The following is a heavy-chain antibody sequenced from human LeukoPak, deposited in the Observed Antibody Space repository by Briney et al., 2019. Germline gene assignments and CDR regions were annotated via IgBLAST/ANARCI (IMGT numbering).Heavy chain of an antibody. CDR1: GGTFISYA. D-gene: IGHD3-22*01. J-gene: IGHJ6*02. V-gene: IGHV1-69*13. CDR2: IIPIFGTA. CDR3: ARDRYDSSGYSTYYYYGMDV. Sequence: SVKVSCKASGGTFISYAISWARQAPGQGLEWMGGIIPIFGTANYAQKFQGRVTITADESTSTAYMELSSLRSEDTAVYYCARDRYDSSGYSTYYYYGMDVWGQGTTVTVSS.